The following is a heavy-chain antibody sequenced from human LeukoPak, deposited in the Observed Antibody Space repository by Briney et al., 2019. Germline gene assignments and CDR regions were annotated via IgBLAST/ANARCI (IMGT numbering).Heavy chain of an antibody. V-gene: IGHV4-4*07. Sequence: SETLSLTCTVSGASISAFHWTWFRQPAGKGLEWIGLIYSSGSTLFNPSLKSRVAMSVDLTKNQLSLKLTSVTAADTAMYCCARKDGDYWGRGTLVTVSS. J-gene: IGHJ4*02. CDR1: GASISAFH. CDR3: ARKDGDY. CDR2: IYSSGST.